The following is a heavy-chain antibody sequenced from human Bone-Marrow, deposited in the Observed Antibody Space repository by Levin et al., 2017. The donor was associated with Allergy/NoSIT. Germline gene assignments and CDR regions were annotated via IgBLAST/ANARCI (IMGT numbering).Heavy chain of an antibody. Sequence: PGGSLRLSCAASGFTFSSYAMHWVRQAPGKGLEWVAVISYDGSNKYYADSVKGRFTISRDNSKNTLYLQMNSLRAEDTAVYYCARVGGWLRSYYYYGMDVWGQGTTVTVSS. CDR3: ARVGGWLRSYYYYGMDV. V-gene: IGHV3-30-3*01. J-gene: IGHJ6*02. D-gene: IGHD5-12*01. CDR1: GFTFSSYA. CDR2: ISYDGSNK.